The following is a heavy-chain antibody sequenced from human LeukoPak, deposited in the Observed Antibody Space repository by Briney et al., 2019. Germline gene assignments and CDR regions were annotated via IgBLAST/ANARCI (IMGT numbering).Heavy chain of an antibody. CDR2: INHSGST. CDR1: GGSFSGYY. Sequence: SETLSLTCAVYGGSFSGYYRSWIRQPPGKGLEWIGEINHSGSTNYNPSLKSRVTISVDTSKNQFSLKLSSVTAADTAVYYCARRIIGDYYDSSGYFDYWGQGTLVTVSS. J-gene: IGHJ4*02. V-gene: IGHV4-34*01. CDR3: ARRIIGDYYDSSGYFDY. D-gene: IGHD3-22*01.